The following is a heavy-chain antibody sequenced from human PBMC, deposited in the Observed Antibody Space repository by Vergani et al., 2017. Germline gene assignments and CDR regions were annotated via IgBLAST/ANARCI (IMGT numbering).Heavy chain of an antibody. J-gene: IGHJ4*02. CDR2: ISYDGSNK. D-gene: IGHD4-17*01. V-gene: IGHV3-30*19. CDR1: RFTFSSFA. CDR3: ARGASGDYVSSFDY. Sequence: QVQLVESGGGVVQPGGSLRLSCAASRFTFSSFAMHWVRQAPGKGLEWVAVISYDGSNKYYADSVKGRFTISRDNSKNTLYLQMNSLRAEDTAVYYCARGASGDYVSSFDYWGQGTLVTVSS.